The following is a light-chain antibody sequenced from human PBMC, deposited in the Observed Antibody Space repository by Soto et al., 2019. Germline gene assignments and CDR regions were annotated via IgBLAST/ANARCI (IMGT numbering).Light chain of an antibody. CDR1: NSDVGGYNY. CDR3: SSYTSISTLYV. CDR2: EVS. J-gene: IGLJ1*01. Sequence: ALTQPASVSGSPGQSITISCTGTNSDVGGYNYVSWYQQHPGKAPELMIYEVSHRPSGVSNRFSGSKSDNTASLTISGLQAEDEADYYCSSYTSISTLYVFGTGTKV. V-gene: IGLV2-14*01.